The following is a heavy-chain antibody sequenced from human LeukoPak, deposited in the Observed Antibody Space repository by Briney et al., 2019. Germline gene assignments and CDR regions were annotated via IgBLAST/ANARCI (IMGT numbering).Heavy chain of an antibody. D-gene: IGHD7-27*01. CDR2: IYYSGST. Sequence: SETLSLTCTVSGGSISSYYWSWIRQPPGKGLEWIGYIYYSGSTNYNPSLKSRVTISVATSKNQFSLKLSSVTAADTAVYYCARDPLGSDAFDIWGQGTMVTVSS. CDR3: ARDPLGSDAFDI. V-gene: IGHV4-59*01. J-gene: IGHJ3*02. CDR1: GGSISSYY.